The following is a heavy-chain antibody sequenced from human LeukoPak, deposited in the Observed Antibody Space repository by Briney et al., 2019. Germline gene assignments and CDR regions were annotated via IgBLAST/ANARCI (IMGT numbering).Heavy chain of an antibody. Sequence: PSETLSLTCTVSGGSISSSSYYWGWIRQPAGKGLEWIGRIYTSGSTNYNPSLKSRVTMSVDTSKNQFSLKLSSVTAADTAVYYCARDLGSSGWFDYWGQGTLVTVSS. V-gene: IGHV4-61*02. CDR2: IYTSGST. CDR3: ARDLGSSGWFDY. CDR1: GGSISSSSYY. J-gene: IGHJ4*02. D-gene: IGHD6-19*01.